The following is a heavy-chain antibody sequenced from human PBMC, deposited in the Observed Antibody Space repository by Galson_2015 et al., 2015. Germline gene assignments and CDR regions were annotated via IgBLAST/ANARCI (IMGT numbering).Heavy chain of an antibody. CDR3: ARVRDPIVGATQGSYFDY. CDR1: GYTFTSYG. Sequence: SEKVSCKASGYTFTSYGISWVRQAPGQGLEWMGWISAYNGNTNYAQKLQGRVTMTTDTSTSTAYMELRSLRSDDTAVYYCARVRDPIVGATQGSYFDYWGQGTLVTVSS. D-gene: IGHD1-26*01. CDR2: ISAYNGNT. J-gene: IGHJ4*02. V-gene: IGHV1-18*04.